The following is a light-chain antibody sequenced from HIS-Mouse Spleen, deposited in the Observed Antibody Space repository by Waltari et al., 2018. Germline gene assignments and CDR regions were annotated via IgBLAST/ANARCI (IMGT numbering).Light chain of an antibody. CDR2: EGS. CDR1: SSDGGSYHR. Sequence: QSALTQPASVSGSPGQSITISCTGTSSDGGSYHRVYRYQQHPGKAPKLMIYEGSKRPSGVSNRFSGSKSGNTASLTISGLQAEDEADYYCCSYAGSSTYVFGTGTKVTVL. CDR3: CSYAGSSTYV. J-gene: IGLJ1*01. V-gene: IGLV2-23*01.